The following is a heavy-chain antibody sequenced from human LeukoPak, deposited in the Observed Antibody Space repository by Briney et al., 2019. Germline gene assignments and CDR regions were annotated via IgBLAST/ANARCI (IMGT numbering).Heavy chain of an antibody. Sequence: SETLSLTCTVAGGSISPYYWSWIRQPPGKGLEWIGYIFSSGSTNYNPSLKSRVTISVDTSKNQFSLKLGSVTAADTAVYYCARHMWDNGNYYDRWFDPWGQGTLVTVSS. J-gene: IGHJ5*02. CDR3: ARHMWDNGNYYDRWFDP. D-gene: IGHD1-26*01. CDR2: IFSSGST. CDR1: GGSISPYY. V-gene: IGHV4-4*09.